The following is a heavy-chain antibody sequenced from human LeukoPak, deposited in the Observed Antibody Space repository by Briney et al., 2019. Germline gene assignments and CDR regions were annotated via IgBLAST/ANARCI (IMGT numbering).Heavy chain of an antibody. CDR1: GFTFSSYA. D-gene: IGHD3-22*01. J-gene: IGHJ4*02. CDR3: AKDRHSRGYYRSPIDY. CDR2: ISGSGGST. V-gene: IGHV3-23*01. Sequence: PGGSLRLSCAASGFTFSSYAMSWVRQAPGKGLEWVSAISGSGGSTYYADSVKGRFTISRDNSKNTLYLQMNSLRAEDTAVYYCAKDRHSRGYYRSPIDYWGQGTLVTVSS.